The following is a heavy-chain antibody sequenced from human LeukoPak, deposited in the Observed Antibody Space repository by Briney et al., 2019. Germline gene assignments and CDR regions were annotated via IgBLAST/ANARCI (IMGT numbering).Heavy chain of an antibody. Sequence: ASVKVSCKASEYTFTGYYIHWVRQAPGQGLEWMGWINPNSGGTDYAQKFRGRVTMTGDTSISTAYMELSRLRSDDTAVYYCAREETSIVTRPWYWGQGTLVTVSS. D-gene: IGHD6-6*01. J-gene: IGHJ4*02. CDR3: AREETSIVTRPWY. CDR2: INPNSGGT. CDR1: EYTFTGYY. V-gene: IGHV1-2*02.